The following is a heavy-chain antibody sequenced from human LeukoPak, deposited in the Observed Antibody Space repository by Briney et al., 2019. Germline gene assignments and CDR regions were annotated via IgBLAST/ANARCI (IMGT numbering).Heavy chain of an antibody. V-gene: IGHV3-23*01. D-gene: IGHD7-27*01. CDR3: AKPFTGEFEYYFDY. CDR1: GFTFSSYA. Sequence: PGGSLRLSCAASGFTFSSYAMSWVRQAPGKGLEWVSAISGSGGSTYYADSVEGRFTISRDNSKNTLYLQMNSLRAEDTAVYYCAKPFTGEFEYYFDYWGQGTLVTVSS. CDR2: ISGSGGST. J-gene: IGHJ4*02.